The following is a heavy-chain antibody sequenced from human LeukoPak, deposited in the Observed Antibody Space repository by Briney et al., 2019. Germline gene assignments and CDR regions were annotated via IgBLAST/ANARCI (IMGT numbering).Heavy chain of an antibody. V-gene: IGHV3-43D*03. D-gene: IGHD3-10*01. CDR3: AKVAHYYYGWESYYFFED. Sequence: PGGSLRLSCAASGFPFDDYGMLWVHQAPGKGLEWVSFISWHGETTYYSDSVKGRFTISRDNAKNSLYLQMNSLRVEDTATYYCAKVAHYYYGWESYYFFEDWGQGTPVTASS. CDR1: GFPFDDYG. J-gene: IGHJ4*02. CDR2: ISWHGETT.